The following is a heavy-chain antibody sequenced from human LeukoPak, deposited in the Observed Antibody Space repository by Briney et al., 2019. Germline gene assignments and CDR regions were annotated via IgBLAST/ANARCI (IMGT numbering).Heavy chain of an antibody. CDR1: VYSISSGYY. CDR3: ARRVGSGTYYSFDY. CDR2: VYHSGST. Sequence: SETLSLTCAVSVYSISSGYYWDWIRQPPGKGLEWIGSVYHSGSTYYNPSLKSRVLMSLDTSKNHFSLKLSSVTAADTAVYYCARRVGSGTYYSFDYWGQGTLVTVSS. V-gene: IGHV4-38-2*01. J-gene: IGHJ4*02. D-gene: IGHD3-10*01.